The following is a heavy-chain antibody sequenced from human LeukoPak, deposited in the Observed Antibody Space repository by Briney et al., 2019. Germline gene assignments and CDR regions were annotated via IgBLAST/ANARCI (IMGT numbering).Heavy chain of an antibody. V-gene: IGHV1-2*06. CDR1: GYTFTGYY. CDR2: INPNSGGT. CDR3: ARGYNWDYFDY. J-gene: IGHJ4*02. D-gene: IGHD5-24*01. Sequence: ASVKVSCTASGYTFTGYYMHWVRQAPGQGLEWMGRINPNSGGTDYAQKFQGRVTMTRDTSISTAYLELSRLRSDDTAVYYCARGYNWDYFDYWGQGTLVTVSS.